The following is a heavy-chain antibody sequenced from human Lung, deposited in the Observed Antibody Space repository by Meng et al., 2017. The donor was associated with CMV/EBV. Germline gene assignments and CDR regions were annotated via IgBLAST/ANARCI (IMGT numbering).Heavy chain of an antibody. CDR3: ASGTPGRSYCDY. V-gene: IGHV1-18*01. CDR1: GYTFGSYG. D-gene: IGHD2-15*01. Sequence: QVHLLPSGPEVKKPGASVRVSCEASGYTFGSYGICWVRQAPGQGLEWMGWFVNYVDTYPAPKFQGRVTMTTDTHTNTAFMELRSLTSDDTAVYYCASGTPGRSYCDYWGQGTLVTVSS. CDR2: FVNYVDT. J-gene: IGHJ4*02.